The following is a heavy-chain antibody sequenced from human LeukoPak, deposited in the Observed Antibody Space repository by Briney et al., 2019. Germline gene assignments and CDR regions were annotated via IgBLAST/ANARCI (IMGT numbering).Heavy chain of an antibody. CDR2: ISYDGSKK. CDR1: GFSLSSYA. Sequence: AGTLSFSCAASGFSLSSYAIHWVRQAPGKGLEWVAIISYDGSKKYYADSVKGRITISRDNSKNTLYLQMNSLRAEDTAVYYCARSAAAGRIVATFAYWGQGTLVIVSS. V-gene: IGHV3-30*04. J-gene: IGHJ4*02. D-gene: IGHD5-12*01. CDR3: ARSAAAGRIVATFAY.